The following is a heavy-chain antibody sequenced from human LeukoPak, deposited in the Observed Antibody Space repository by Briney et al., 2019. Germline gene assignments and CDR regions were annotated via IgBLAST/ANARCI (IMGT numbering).Heavy chain of an antibody. J-gene: IGHJ6*02. Sequence: GGSLRLSCAASGFTFSNYGMHWVRQAPGKGLEWVAVISYDGSNKYYADSVKGRFTISRDNAKNSLFLQMNSLRAEDTAVYYCARGRYDILTGYSNAYYYYGMDVWGQGTTVTVSS. D-gene: IGHD3-9*01. CDR3: ARGRYDILTGYSNAYYYYGMDV. V-gene: IGHV3-30*03. CDR1: GFTFSNYG. CDR2: ISYDGSNK.